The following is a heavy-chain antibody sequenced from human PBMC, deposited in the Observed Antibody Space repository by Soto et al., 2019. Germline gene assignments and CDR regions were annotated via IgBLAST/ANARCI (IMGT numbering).Heavy chain of an antibody. V-gene: IGHV3-23*01. CDR1: GFTFGNHY. Sequence: PAESLRLSCAASGFTFGNHYLTWVGQAPGKGLEWVAEISDSGNSKDYAEAVKGRFSTTRGNSEQTVHLQMASFTGDDTAIFFCSEVLSRECRENLTDPFDFWGQGTMVTVSS. D-gene: IGHD3-10*01. CDR2: ISDSGNSK. J-gene: IGHJ3*01. CDR3: SEVLSRECRENLTDPFDF.